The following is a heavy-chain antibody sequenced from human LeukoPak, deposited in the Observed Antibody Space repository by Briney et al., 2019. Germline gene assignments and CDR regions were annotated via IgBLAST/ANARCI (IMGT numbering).Heavy chain of an antibody. CDR3: ARDTSSWPTLEY. Sequence: SETLSLTCAVYGGSFSGYYWSWLRQPPGKGLEWIGEINHSGSTNYNPSLKSRVTISVDTSKNQFSLKLTSVTAADTAEYYCARDTSSWPTLEYWGPGTLVTVSS. D-gene: IGHD6-13*01. J-gene: IGHJ4*02. CDR2: INHSGST. CDR1: GGSFSGYY. V-gene: IGHV4-34*01.